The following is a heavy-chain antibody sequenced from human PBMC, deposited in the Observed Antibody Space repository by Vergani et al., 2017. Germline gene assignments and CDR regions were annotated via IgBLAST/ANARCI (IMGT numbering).Heavy chain of an antibody. Sequence: QVQLVQSGAEVKKPGASVKVSCTASGYTFTSYDINWVRQATGQGLEWMGWMNPNSGNTGYAQKFQGRVTMTRNTSINTAYMELSSLRSEDTAVYYCATSKGYQLPQWLVYSEASNYFDYWGQGTLVTVSS. CDR3: ATSKGYQLPQWLVYSEASNYFDY. CDR1: GYTFTSYD. CDR2: MNPNSGNT. V-gene: IGHV1-8*01. D-gene: IGHD6-19*01. J-gene: IGHJ4*02.